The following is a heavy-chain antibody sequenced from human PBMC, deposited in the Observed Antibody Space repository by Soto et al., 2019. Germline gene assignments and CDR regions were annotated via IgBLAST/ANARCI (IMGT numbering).Heavy chain of an antibody. D-gene: IGHD3-22*01. CDR3: AREDSSGLFDY. Sequence: ASVKVSCKASGYTVTSYYMHWVRQAPGQGLEWMGIINPSGGSTSYAQKFQGRVTMTRDTSTSTVYMELSSLRSEDTAVYYCAREDSSGLFDYWGQGTLVTVSS. J-gene: IGHJ4*02. V-gene: IGHV1-46*01. CDR2: INPSGGST. CDR1: GYTVTSYY.